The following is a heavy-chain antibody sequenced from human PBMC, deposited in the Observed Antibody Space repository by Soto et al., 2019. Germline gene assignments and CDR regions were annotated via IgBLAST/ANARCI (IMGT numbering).Heavy chain of an antibody. D-gene: IGHD6-19*01. Sequence: GASVKVSCKACGYTFTRYYMHWVRQAPGQGLEWMGIINPSGGSTSYAQKFQGRVTMTRDTSTSTVYMELSSLRSEDTAVYYCARGLVDDSSGWPVDYWGQGTLVTVSS. CDR1: GYTFTRYY. V-gene: IGHV1-46*01. CDR3: ARGLVDDSSGWPVDY. CDR2: INPSGGST. J-gene: IGHJ4*02.